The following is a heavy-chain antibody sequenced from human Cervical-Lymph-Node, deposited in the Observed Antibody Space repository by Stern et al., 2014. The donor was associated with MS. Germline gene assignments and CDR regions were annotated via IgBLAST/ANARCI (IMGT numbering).Heavy chain of an antibody. CDR3: ATHTPGVVPAALDY. CDR1: GFSLSTSGVG. V-gene: IGHV2-5*02. CDR2: IYWDDSK. Sequence: QVTLKESGPTLVKPTQTLTLTCAFSGFSLSTSGVGVGWLRQPPGKALEWLAFIYWDDSKRYSPSLKNRLTITKDTSKNQVVLTMNNMDPVDTATFYCATHTPGVVPAALDYWGQGTLVTVS. D-gene: IGHD2-2*01. J-gene: IGHJ4*02.